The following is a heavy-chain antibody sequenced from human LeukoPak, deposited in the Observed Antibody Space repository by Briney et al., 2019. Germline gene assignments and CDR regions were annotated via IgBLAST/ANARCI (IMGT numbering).Heavy chain of an antibody. D-gene: IGHD6-19*01. J-gene: IGHJ4*02. Sequence: ASVTVSCKASGYTFTNNDINWVRQATGQGLEWMGWVSPDSGDTGYAPNFRGRVTMTTDTSINTAYMELTRLTSEDTAIYYCTRGRAAGDWGQGTLVTVS. V-gene: IGHV1-8*01. CDR3: TRGRAAGD. CDR2: VSPDSGDT. CDR1: GYTFTNND.